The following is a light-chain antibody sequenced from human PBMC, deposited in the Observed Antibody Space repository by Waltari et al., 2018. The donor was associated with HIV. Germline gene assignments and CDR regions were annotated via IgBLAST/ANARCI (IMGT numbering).Light chain of an antibody. J-gene: IGLJ2*01. CDR3: GTWDTTLSAVV. V-gene: IGLV1-51*01. CDR2: DDD. CDR1: SSTIGNNY. Sequence: QSVLTQPPSVSAAPGETGIISCSGSSSTIGNNYVYWYQQRPGPAPKLFIYDDDLRHSGIPDRFSGSRSGTSATLGITGLQTGDEADYYCGTWDTTLSAVVFGGGTKLTVL.